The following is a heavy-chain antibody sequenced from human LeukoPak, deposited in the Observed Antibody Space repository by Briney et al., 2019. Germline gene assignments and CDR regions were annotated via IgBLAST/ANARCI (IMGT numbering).Heavy chain of an antibody. CDR3: ARGPTVAGDY. CDR1: GFTFSSYS. V-gene: IGHV3-21*01. D-gene: IGHD4-23*01. J-gene: IGHJ4*02. CDR2: ISSSSSYI. Sequence: PGGSLRLSCAASGFTFSSYSMNWVRQAPGKGLEWVSSISSSSSYIYYADSVKGRFTISRDNAKNSLYLQMNGLRAEDTAVYYCARGPTVAGDYWGQGTLVTVSS.